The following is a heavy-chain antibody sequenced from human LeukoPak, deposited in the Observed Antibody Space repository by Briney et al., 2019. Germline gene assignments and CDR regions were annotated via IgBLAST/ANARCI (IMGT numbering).Heavy chain of an antibody. CDR1: GGSISSYY. J-gene: IGHJ5*02. Sequence: SETLSLTCTVSGGSISSYYWGWIRQPPGKGLEWIGNIYHSGSTYYNPSLKSRVSISIDTSKNQFSLKLSSVTAADTAVYYCARGGVTIFGVATPTNWFDPWGQGTLVTVSS. CDR3: ARGGVTIFGVATPTNWFDP. CDR2: IYHSGST. D-gene: IGHD3-3*01. V-gene: IGHV4-39*07.